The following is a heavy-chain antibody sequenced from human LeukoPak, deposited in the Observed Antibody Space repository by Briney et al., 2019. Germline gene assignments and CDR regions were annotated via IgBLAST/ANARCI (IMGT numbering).Heavy chain of an antibody. Sequence: SETLSLTCTVSGGSISSGDYYWSWIRQPPGKGLEWIGYIYYGGSTYYNPSLKSRVTISVDTSKNQFSLKLSSVTAADTAVYYCARGPGYSSSWYVAFDIWGQGTMVTVSS. D-gene: IGHD6-13*01. V-gene: IGHV4-30-4*01. CDR3: ARGPGYSSSWYVAFDI. CDR1: GGSISSGDYY. CDR2: IYYGGST. J-gene: IGHJ3*02.